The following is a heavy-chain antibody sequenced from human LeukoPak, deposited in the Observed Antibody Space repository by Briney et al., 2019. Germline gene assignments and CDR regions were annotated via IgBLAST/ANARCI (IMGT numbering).Heavy chain of an antibody. D-gene: IGHD6-13*01. CDR1: GFIFSTYA. CDR3: ARVIRAAPGKGYFDY. CDR2: ISGGGGST. J-gene: IGHJ4*02. Sequence: GGSLRLSCATSGFIFSTYALSWVRQAPGKGLEWASSISGGGGSTYHADSVKGRFTISRDSSKNTLYLQMNSLRAEDTAIYYCARVIRAAPGKGYFDYWGQGTQVTVSS. V-gene: IGHV3-23*01.